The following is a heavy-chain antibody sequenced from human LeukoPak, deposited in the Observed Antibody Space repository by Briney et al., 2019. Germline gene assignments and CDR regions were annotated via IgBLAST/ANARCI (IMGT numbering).Heavy chain of an antibody. J-gene: IGHJ5*02. CDR2: INHSGGT. D-gene: IGHD3-3*01. V-gene: IGHV4-34*01. CDR1: GGSFSGYY. Sequence: SETLSLTCAVYGGSFSGYYWSWIRQPPGKGLEWIGEINHSGGTNYNPSLKSRVTISVDTSKNQFSLKLSSVTAADTAVYYCARGGATIFGVVIPEYNWFDPWGQGTLVTVSS. CDR3: ARGGATIFGVVIPEYNWFDP.